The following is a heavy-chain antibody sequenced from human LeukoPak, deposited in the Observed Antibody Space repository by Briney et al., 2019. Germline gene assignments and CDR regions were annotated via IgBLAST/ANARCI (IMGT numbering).Heavy chain of an antibody. CDR2: INPSGGST. Sequence: ASVKVSCKASGYTFTSYYMHWVRQAPGQGLEWMGIINPSGGSTSYAQKFQGRVTMTRDMSTSTVHMELSSLRSEDTAVYYCARDRGRSTRDEKYYFDYWGQGTLVTVSS. CDR1: GYTFTSYY. J-gene: IGHJ4*02. CDR3: ARDRGRSTRDEKYYFDY. V-gene: IGHV1-46*01. D-gene: IGHD2-2*01.